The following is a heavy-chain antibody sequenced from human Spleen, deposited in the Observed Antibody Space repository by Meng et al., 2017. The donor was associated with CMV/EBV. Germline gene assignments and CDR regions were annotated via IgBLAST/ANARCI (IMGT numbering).Heavy chain of an antibody. V-gene: IGHV4-39*07. CDR1: GSISRTSHY. D-gene: IGHD2-2*01. CDR2: ICSSGGA. CDR3: ARLRIVPTTTDYFDL. Sequence: GSISRTSHYWSWIRQPAGMGLEWIGNICSSGGAFYTPSLRGRFTLSILTSSNHFSLKVTSVTAADTAVYYCARLRIVPTTTDYFDLWGQGTLVTVSS. J-gene: IGHJ4*02.